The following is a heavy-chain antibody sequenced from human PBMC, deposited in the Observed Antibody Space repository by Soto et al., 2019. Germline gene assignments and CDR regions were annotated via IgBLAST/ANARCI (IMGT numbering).Heavy chain of an antibody. V-gene: IGHV3-21*01. J-gene: IGHJ4*02. D-gene: IGHD3-3*01. Sequence: PGGSLRLSCAASGFTFSSYSMNWVRQAPGKGLEWVSSISSSSSYIYYADSVKGRFTISRDNAKNSLYLQMNSLRAEDTAVYYCASRVVTSVRGAASHDYWGQGTLVTVSS. CDR3: ASRVVTSVRGAASHDY. CDR2: ISSSSSYI. CDR1: GFTFSSYS.